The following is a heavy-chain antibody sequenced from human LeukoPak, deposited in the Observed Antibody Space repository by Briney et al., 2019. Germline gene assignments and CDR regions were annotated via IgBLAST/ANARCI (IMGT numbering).Heavy chain of an antibody. CDR2: ISYDGSNK. J-gene: IGHJ4*02. D-gene: IGHD6-6*01. V-gene: IGHV3-30*18. CDR1: GFTFSTYS. CDR3: AKMGYGSSSGDY. Sequence: GGSLRLSCAASGFTFSTYSMNWVRQAPGKGLEWVAVISYDGSNKYYADSVKGRFTISRDNSKNTLYLQMNSLRAEDTAVYYCAKMGYGSSSGDYWGQGTLVTVSS.